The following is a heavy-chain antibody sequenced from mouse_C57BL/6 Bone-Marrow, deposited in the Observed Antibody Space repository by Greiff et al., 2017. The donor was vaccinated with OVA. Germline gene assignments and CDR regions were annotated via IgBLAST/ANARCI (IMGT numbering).Heavy chain of an antibody. CDR3: AREDWLFAY. Sequence: DVKLQESGPGLVKPSQSLSLTCSVTGYSITSGYYWNWIRQFPGNKLEWMGYISYDGSNNYNPSLKNRISITRDTSKNQFFLKLNSVTTEDTATYYCAREDWLFAYWGQGTLVTVSA. CDR1: GYSITSGYY. CDR2: ISYDGSN. D-gene: IGHD4-1*01. V-gene: IGHV3-6*01. J-gene: IGHJ3*01.